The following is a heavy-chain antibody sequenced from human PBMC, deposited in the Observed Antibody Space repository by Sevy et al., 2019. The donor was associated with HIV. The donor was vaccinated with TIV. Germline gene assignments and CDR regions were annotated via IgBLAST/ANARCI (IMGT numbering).Heavy chain of an antibody. D-gene: IGHD2-21*02. J-gene: IGHJ3*02. CDR2: ISSSGSII. CDR1: GFTFSDDY. CDR3: ARRRYCGGDCFDAFDI. V-gene: IGHV3-11*04. Sequence: GGSLRLSCAASGFTFSDDYMSWIRQAPGKGLEWVSYISSSGSIIYNADSVKGRFTISRDNAKNSLYLQINSLRAEDTAVYYFARRRYCGGDCFDAFDIWGQGTMVTVSS.